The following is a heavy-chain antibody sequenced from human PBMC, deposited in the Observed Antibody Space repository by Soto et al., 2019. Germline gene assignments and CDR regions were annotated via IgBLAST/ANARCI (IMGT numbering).Heavy chain of an antibody. CDR1: GGSTSAYY. J-gene: IGHJ5*02. CDR3: ARVPTGFDPNWFDP. V-gene: IGHV4-59*01. CDR2: IHYTGRT. D-gene: IGHD5-12*01. Sequence: SETLSLTCTVSGGSTSAYYWTWIRQPPGQGLEWIGFIHYTGRTNYNPSLKSRVHISIDTSKNQFFLILSSVTAADTAVYYCARVPTGFDPNWFDPWGQGTLVTVSS.